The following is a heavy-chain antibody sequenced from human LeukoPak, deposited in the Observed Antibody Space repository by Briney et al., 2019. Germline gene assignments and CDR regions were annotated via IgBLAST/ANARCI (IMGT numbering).Heavy chain of an antibody. Sequence: PSETLSLTCAVSGASVSSHYWSWIRQPPGKGLEWIGYIYYTGSTNYNPSLKSRVTISVDTSKNQFSLKLSSVTAADTAVYYCARTYCSGGSCHFDYWGQGTLVTVSS. J-gene: IGHJ4*02. CDR1: GASVSSHY. D-gene: IGHD2-15*01. CDR2: IYYTGST. CDR3: ARTYCSGGSCHFDY. V-gene: IGHV4-59*08.